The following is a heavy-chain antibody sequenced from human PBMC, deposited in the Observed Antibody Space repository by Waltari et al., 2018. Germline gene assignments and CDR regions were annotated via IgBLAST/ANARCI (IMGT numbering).Heavy chain of an antibody. CDR2: IIPIFGTA. D-gene: IGHD3-3*01. CDR1: GGTFSSYA. CDR3: ASPPYYDFWSGYANWFDP. J-gene: IGHJ5*02. V-gene: IGHV1-69*13. Sequence: QVQLVQSGAEVKQPGSSVKVSCKASGGTFSSYAISWVRQAPGQGLEWMGRIIPIFGTANYAQKVQGRVTITADKSTSTAYMELSSLRSEDTAVYYCASPPYYDFWSGYANWFDPWGQGTLVTVSS.